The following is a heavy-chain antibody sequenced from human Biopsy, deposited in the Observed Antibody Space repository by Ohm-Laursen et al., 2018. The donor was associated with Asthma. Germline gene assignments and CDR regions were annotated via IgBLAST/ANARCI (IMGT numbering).Heavy chain of an antibody. Sequence: AASVKVSCKASGDSFSNYAISWVQQAPGQGLEWMGGLVPVLGTPDHAQMFEGRVTITADESTSTAYMELSSLSSEDTAVYYCARGYSGSDRIVYYYSGLEVWGQGTTVTVSS. CDR3: ARGYSGSDRIVYYYSGLEV. CDR2: LVPVLGTP. D-gene: IGHD5-12*01. V-gene: IGHV1-69*13. J-gene: IGHJ6*02. CDR1: GDSFSNYA.